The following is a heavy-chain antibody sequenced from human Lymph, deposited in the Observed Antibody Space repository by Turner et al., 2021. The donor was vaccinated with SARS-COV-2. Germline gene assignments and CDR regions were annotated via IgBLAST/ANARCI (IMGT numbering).Heavy chain of an antibody. Sequence: VPLVEFGGGLVQPGGSLRLLFSASGFTFSSYSMNWVRQAPGKGLEWVSSITFTSSYIYYADSVKGRFTISRDNAKNSLYLQMNSLRAEDTAVYYCARGPPDFPYYFDYWGQGTLVTVSS. D-gene: IGHD2-21*02. CDR3: ARGPPDFPYYFDY. CDR2: ITFTSSYI. J-gene: IGHJ4*02. V-gene: IGHV3-21*01. CDR1: GFTFSSYS.